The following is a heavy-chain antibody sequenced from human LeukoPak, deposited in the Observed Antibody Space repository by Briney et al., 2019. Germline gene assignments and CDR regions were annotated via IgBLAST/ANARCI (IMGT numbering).Heavy chain of an antibody. D-gene: IGHD5-24*01. Sequence: SETLSLTCTVSGGSISSSSYYWGWIRQPPGKGLEWIGSIYYSGSTYYNPSLKSRVTISVDTSKNQFSLKLSSVTAADTAVYYCARGSGGIEMATIYSLWGQGTLVTVSS. J-gene: IGHJ4*02. CDR2: IYYSGST. CDR1: GGSISSSSYY. CDR3: ARGSGGIEMATIYSL. V-gene: IGHV4-39*01.